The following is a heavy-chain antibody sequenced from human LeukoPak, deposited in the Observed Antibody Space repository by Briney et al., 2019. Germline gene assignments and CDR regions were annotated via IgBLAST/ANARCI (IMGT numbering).Heavy chain of an antibody. CDR3: ARGLKDTAMALGYYMGV. CDR2: MNPNSGNT. J-gene: IGHJ6*03. D-gene: IGHD5-18*01. V-gene: IGHV1-8*01. Sequence: ASVKVSCKASGYTFTSYDINWVRQATGQGLEWMGWMNPNSGNTGYAQKFQGRVTMTRNTSISTAYMELSSLRSEDTAVYYCARGLKDTAMALGYYMGVWGKGTTVTVSS. CDR1: GYTFTSYD.